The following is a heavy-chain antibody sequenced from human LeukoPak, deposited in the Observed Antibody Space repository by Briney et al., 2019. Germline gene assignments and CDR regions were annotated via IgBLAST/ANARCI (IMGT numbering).Heavy chain of an antibody. CDR3: ARAEYYYDSSGYPLSYFDY. D-gene: IGHD3-22*01. J-gene: IGHJ4*02. CDR2: IYYSGST. Sequence: SETLSLTCTVSGGSISSSSYYWGWIRQPPGKGLEWIGSIYYSGSTYYNPSLKSRVIISVDTSKNQFSLKLSSVTAADTAVYYCARAEYYYDSSGYPLSYFDYWGQGTLVTVSS. V-gene: IGHV4-39*07. CDR1: GGSISSSSYY.